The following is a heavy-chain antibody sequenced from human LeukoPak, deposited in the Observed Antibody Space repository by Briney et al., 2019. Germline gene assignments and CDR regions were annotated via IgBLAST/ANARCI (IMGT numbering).Heavy chain of an antibody. D-gene: IGHD4-17*01. CDR1: GFTFDDYA. J-gene: IGHJ4*02. Sequence: GGSLRLSCAASGFTFDDYAMNWVRQAPGKGLEWVSYISSSGSTIYYADSVKGRFTISRDNAKNSLYLQMNSLRAEDTAVYYCARDSYTVTLDYWGQGTLATVSS. V-gene: IGHV3-48*03. CDR2: ISSSGSTI. CDR3: ARDSYTVTLDY.